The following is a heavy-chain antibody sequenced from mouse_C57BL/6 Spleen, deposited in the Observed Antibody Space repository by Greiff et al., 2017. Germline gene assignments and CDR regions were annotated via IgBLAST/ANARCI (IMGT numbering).Heavy chain of an antibody. CDR2: IDPSDSET. CDR1: GYTFTSYW. V-gene: IGHV1-52*01. CDR3: ARYYDYDVTPFAY. Sequence: QVQLKQPGAELVRPGSSVKLSCKASGYTFTSYWMHWVKQRPIQGLEWIGNIDPSDSETHYNQKFKDKATLTVEKSSSTAYMQLSSRTSEDSAVYYCARYYDYDVTPFAYWGQGTLVTVSA. D-gene: IGHD2-4*01. J-gene: IGHJ3*01.